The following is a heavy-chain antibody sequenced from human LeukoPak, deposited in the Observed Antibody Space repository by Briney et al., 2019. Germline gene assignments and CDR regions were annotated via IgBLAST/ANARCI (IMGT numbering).Heavy chain of an antibody. CDR2: IYYSGST. CDR3: ARRSVVAGLGAFDI. V-gene: IGHV4-39*01. D-gene: IGHD6-19*01. J-gene: IGHJ3*02. Sequence: PSETLSLTCTVSGGSISSSSYYWGWIRQPPGKGLGWIGSIYYSGSTYYNPSLKSRVTISVDTSKNQFSLKLSSVTAADTAVYYCARRSVVAGLGAFDIWGQGTMVTVSS. CDR1: GGSISSSSYY.